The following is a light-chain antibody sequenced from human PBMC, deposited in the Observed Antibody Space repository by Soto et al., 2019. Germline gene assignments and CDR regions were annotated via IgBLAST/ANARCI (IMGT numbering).Light chain of an antibody. J-gene: IGLJ2*01. CDR2: DVN. CDR1: SSNVGGYNY. V-gene: IGLV2-11*01. Sequence: QSALTQPRSMSGSPGQSVTISCTGNSSNVGGYNYVSWYQQYPGKAPQVMIYDVNKRPSKVPDRFSGSKSGNTASLTISGLQAEDEADYYCCSYAGTSTWVFGGGTQLTVL. CDR3: CSYAGTSTWV.